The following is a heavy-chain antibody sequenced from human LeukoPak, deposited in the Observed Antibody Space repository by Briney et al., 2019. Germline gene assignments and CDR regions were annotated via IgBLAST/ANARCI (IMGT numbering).Heavy chain of an antibody. V-gene: IGHV3-30*18. Sequence: GGSLRLSCAASGFNFGSYGMHWVRRAPGKGLEWVAVISYDGSHEYYADSVKGRFTISRDSSRNTLYLQMDSLRPEDTAMYYCSKSAVAGTHYYYYDMDVWGQGTTVTVSS. CDR1: GFNFGSYG. CDR2: ISYDGSHE. D-gene: IGHD6-19*01. J-gene: IGHJ6*02. CDR3: SKSAVAGTHYYYYDMDV.